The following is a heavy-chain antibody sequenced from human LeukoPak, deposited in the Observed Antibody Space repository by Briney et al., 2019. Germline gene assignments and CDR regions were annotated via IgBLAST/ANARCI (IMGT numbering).Heavy chain of an antibody. CDR3: ARDGESSGSDDFDY. D-gene: IGHD1-26*01. Sequence: GASVKVSCKASGYTLTDYYMHWVRQAPGQGLEWMGWINPKSGATMYAQNFQGRVTMTRDTSISTAYMELSRLRSDDTAVYYCARDGESSGSDDFDYWGQGTLVTVSS. V-gene: IGHV1-2*02. J-gene: IGHJ4*02. CDR2: INPKSGAT. CDR1: GYTLTDYY.